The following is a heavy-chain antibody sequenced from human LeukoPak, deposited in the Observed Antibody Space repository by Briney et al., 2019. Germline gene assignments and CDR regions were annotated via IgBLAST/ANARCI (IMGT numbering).Heavy chain of an antibody. V-gene: IGHV3-23*01. D-gene: IGHD2-15*01. CDR3: ATGAASIGWLSHDH. CDR2: ISGSASIT. Sequence: GGSLRLSCAASGFTFSSFSMSWVRQTPGKGLEWVSDISGSASITKYADSVKGRLIISRDNSKNTLFLQMNSLTAEDTAVYYCATGAASIGWLSHDHWGQGTLVTVSS. CDR1: GFTFSSFS. J-gene: IGHJ4*02.